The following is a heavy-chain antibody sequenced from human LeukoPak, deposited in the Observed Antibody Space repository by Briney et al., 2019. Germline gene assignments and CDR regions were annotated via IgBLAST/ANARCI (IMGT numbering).Heavy chain of an antibody. Sequence: GASVKVSCKASGGTFSSYAISWVRQAPGQGLEWMGGIIPIFGTANYAQKFQGRVTITADESTSTAYMELSSLRSEDTAVYYCARGGHCGGDCYSDFDYWGQGTLVTVS. CDR3: ARGGHCGGDCYSDFDY. J-gene: IGHJ4*02. CDR1: GGTFSSYA. V-gene: IGHV1-69*13. D-gene: IGHD2-21*02. CDR2: IIPIFGTA.